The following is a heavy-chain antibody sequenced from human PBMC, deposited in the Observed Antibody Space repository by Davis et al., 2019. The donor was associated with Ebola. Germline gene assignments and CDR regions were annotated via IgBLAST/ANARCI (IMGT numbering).Heavy chain of an antibody. CDR2: ISSSSSYI. V-gene: IGHV3-21*01. D-gene: IGHD1-26*01. CDR1: GFTFSSYS. J-gene: IGHJ5*02. Sequence: LKISCAASGFTFSSYSMNWVRQAPGKGLEWVSCISSSSSYIYYADSVKGRFTISRDNAKNSLYLQMNSLRAEDTAVYYCARLIGSYPNWFDPWGQGTLVTVSS. CDR3: ARLIGSYPNWFDP.